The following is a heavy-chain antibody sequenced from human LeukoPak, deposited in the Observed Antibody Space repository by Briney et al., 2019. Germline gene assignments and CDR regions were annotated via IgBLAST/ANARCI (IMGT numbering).Heavy chain of an antibody. D-gene: IGHD6-6*01. J-gene: IGHJ3*02. Sequence: GASVKVSCKASGGTFSSYAISWVRQAPGQGLEWMGGIIPIFGTANYAQKFQGRVTMTRDTSISTAYMELSRLRSDDTAVYYCARGHSSSPGAFDIWGQGTMVTVSS. CDR3: ARGHSSSPGAFDI. CDR1: GGTFSSYA. CDR2: IIPIFGTA. V-gene: IGHV1-69*05.